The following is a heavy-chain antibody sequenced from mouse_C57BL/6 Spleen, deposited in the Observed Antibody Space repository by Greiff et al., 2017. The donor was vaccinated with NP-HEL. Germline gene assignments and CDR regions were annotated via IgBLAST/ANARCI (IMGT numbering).Heavy chain of an antibody. CDR3: ARCNYDCSAWSAY. D-gene: IGHD2-4*01. J-gene: IGHJ3*01. CDR2: IYPGDGDT. V-gene: IGHV1-82*01. CDR1: GYAFSSSW. Sequence: QVQLQQSGPELVKPGASVKISCKASGYAFSSSWMNWVKQRPGKGLEWIGRIYPGDGDTNYNGKFKGKATLTADKSSSTAYMQLSSLTSEDSAVYFCARCNYDCSAWSAYWGQGTLVTVSA.